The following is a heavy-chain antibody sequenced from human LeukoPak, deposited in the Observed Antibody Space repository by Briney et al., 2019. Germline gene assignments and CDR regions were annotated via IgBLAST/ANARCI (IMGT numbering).Heavy chain of an antibody. CDR2: SSGSGGST. CDR3: AKGIAVADLLDY. Sequence: GGALTLSCASSRFTFRSYAMSWVRQAPGKGLEWVSASSGSGGSTYYADPLMGRFTISRDNSKNTLYLQMNSLRAEDTAVYYCAKGIAVADLLDYWGQGTLVTVSS. D-gene: IGHD6-19*01. J-gene: IGHJ4*02. V-gene: IGHV3-23*01. CDR1: RFTFRSYA.